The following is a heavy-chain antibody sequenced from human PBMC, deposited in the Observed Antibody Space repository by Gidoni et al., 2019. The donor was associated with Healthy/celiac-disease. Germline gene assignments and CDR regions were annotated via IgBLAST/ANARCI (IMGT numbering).Heavy chain of an antibody. Sequence: QVQLQESGPGLVKPSETLSLTCTVSGGSISSYYWSWIRQPPGKGLEWIGYIYYSGSTNYNPSLKSRVTISVDTSKNQFSLKLSSVTAADTAVYYCARGGLGYYDILTGYRNPMRYFDLWGRGTLVTVSS. CDR3: ARGGLGYYDILTGYRNPMRYFDL. CDR1: GGSISSYY. V-gene: IGHV4-59*01. CDR2: IYYSGST. D-gene: IGHD3-9*01. J-gene: IGHJ2*01.